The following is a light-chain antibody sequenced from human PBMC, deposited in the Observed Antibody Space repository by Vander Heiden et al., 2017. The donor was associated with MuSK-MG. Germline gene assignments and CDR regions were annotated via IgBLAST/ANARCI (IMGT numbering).Light chain of an antibody. CDR1: QSFSSY. CDR2: AAS. J-gene: IGKJ4*01. Sequence: DIQLSQSPSYLSASVGDSVTITCQASQSFSSYLNWYHQKPGKAPKLLTYAASSLQSGVPARFSGSGSGTDFTLTISSLQPEDFATYYCQQCDSTPITFGGGTKVDIK. V-gene: IGKV1-39*01. CDR3: QQCDSTPIT.